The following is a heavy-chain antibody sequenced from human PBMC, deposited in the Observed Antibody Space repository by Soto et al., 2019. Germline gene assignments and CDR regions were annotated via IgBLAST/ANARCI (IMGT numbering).Heavy chain of an antibody. CDR2: IYYSGST. CDR1: GGSISSYY. V-gene: IGHV4-59*08. Sequence: SSETLSLTCTGSGGSISSYYWSWIRQPPGKGLEWIGCIYYSGSTNYNPSLKSRVTISVDTSKNQFSLKLSSVTAADTAVYYCARLYPPLRGSSWLDYWGQGTLVTVSS. D-gene: IGHD6-13*01. J-gene: IGHJ4*02. CDR3: ARLYPPLRGSSWLDY.